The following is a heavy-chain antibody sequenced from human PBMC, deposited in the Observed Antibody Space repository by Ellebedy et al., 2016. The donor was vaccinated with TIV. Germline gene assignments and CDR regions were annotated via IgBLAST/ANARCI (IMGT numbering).Heavy chain of an antibody. D-gene: IGHD5-12*01. CDR3: ARAEGGFSGSDSPRVNYYGMDV. CDR2: ISTSSTYI. V-gene: IGHV3-21*01. Sequence: GGSLRLSXTASAFTFRSYNMNWVRQAPGKGLEWVSSISTSSTYIYYADSVKGRFTISRDNAKNSLHLQMNILRAEDTAVYYCARAEGGFSGSDSPRVNYYGMDVWGQGTTVTVS. J-gene: IGHJ6*02. CDR1: AFTFRSYN.